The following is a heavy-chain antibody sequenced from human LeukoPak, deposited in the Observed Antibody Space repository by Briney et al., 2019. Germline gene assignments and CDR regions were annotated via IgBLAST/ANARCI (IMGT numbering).Heavy chain of an antibody. J-gene: IGHJ6*02. CDR1: GGSISSYY. D-gene: IGHD1-7*01. V-gene: IGHV4-59*01. CDR2: IYYSGST. CDR3: ARDNWNYGSSMDV. Sequence: SETLSLTCTVSGGSISSYYWSWIRQPLGKGLEWIGYIYYSGSTNYNPSLKSRVTISVDTSKNQFPLKLSSVTAADTAVYYCARDNWNYGSSMDVWGQGTTVTVSS.